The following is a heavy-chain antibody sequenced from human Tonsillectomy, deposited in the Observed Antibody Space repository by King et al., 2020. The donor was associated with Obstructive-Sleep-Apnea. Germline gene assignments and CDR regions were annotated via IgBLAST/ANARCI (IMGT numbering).Heavy chain of an antibody. CDR1: VFTFRSYG. CDR3: ARTYGSGSKPRRAFDI. CDR2: ISYDGSNK. Sequence: VHLVESGGGVVQPGRSLRLSCAASVFTFRSYGIHWVRQAPGKGLEWVAVISYDGSNKYYADSVKGRFTISSDNSNNTMYLQMNSRGAEDTAVYYCARTYGSGSKPRRAFDIWGQGTMVTVSS. J-gene: IGHJ3*02. V-gene: IGHV3-30*03. D-gene: IGHD3-10*01.